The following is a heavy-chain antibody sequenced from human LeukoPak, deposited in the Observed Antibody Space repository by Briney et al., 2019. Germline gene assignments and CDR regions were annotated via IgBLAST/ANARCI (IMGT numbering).Heavy chain of an antibody. D-gene: IGHD2-15*01. CDR3: ARGRRVVVAFDI. V-gene: IGHV4-34*01. Sequence: SETLSLTCAVYGGSFSGYYWSWIRQPPGKGLEWIGEINHSGSTNYNPSLKSRVTISVDTSKNQFSLKLSSVTAADTAVYYCARGRRVVVAFDIWGQGTMVTVSS. J-gene: IGHJ3*02. CDR2: INHSGST. CDR1: GGSFSGYY.